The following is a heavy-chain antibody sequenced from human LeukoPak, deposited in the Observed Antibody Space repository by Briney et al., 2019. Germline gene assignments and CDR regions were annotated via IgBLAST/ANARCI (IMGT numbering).Heavy chain of an antibody. CDR3: VRMSYYDSSGDNWFDP. Sequence: GASVKVSCKASGYTFTSYDINWVRQATGQGLEWMGWMNPNSGNTGYAQKFQGRVTMTRDTSISTAYMELSSLRSEDTAVYYCVRMSYYDSSGDNWFDPWGQGTLVTVSS. CDR1: GYTFTSYD. V-gene: IGHV1-8*01. D-gene: IGHD3-22*01. J-gene: IGHJ5*02. CDR2: MNPNSGNT.